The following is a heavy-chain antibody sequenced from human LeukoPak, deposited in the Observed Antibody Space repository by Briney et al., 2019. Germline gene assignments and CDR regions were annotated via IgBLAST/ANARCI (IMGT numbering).Heavy chain of an antibody. J-gene: IGHJ3*02. CDR3: GENSRYTQFDGFYI. D-gene: IGHD1-14*01. CDR2: IYYSGST. Sequence: SETLSLTCTVSGGSISSSSYYWGWIRQPPGKGLEWIGSIYYSGSTYYNPSLKSRVTISVDTSKNQFSLKLSSVTAADTAVYYCGENSRYTQFDGFYIWGQGTMVTVSS. V-gene: IGHV4-39*07. CDR1: GGSISSSSYY.